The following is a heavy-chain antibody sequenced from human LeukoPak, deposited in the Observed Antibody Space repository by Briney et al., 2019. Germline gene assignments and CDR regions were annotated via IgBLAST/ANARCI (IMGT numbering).Heavy chain of an antibody. Sequence: ASVKVSCKASGYTFISYGISWVRQAPGQGLEWMGWISAYNGNTNYAQKLQGRVTMTTDTSTSTAYMELRSLRSDDTAVYYCARDFDYDFWSGYYGEPKNWFDPWGQGTLVTVSS. J-gene: IGHJ5*02. CDR2: ISAYNGNT. D-gene: IGHD3-3*01. CDR1: GYTFISYG. CDR3: ARDFDYDFWSGYYGEPKNWFDP. V-gene: IGHV1-18*01.